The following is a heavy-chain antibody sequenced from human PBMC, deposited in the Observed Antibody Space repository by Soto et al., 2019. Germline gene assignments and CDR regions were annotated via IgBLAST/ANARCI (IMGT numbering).Heavy chain of an antibody. CDR1: VYTFTSYA. Sequence: ASVKVSCKSSVYTFTSYAMHWVLQAPGQRLEWMGWINAGNGNTKYSQKCQGRFTITRDTSASTAYVELSSLRSEDTAAYYCARESGATGKYYYYGMDVWGKGITVTV. J-gene: IGHJ6*04. CDR3: ARESGATGKYYYYGMDV. CDR2: INAGNGNT. D-gene: IGHD1-26*01. V-gene: IGHV1-3*01.